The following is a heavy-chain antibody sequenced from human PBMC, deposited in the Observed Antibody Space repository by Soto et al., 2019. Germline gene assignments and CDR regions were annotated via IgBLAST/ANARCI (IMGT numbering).Heavy chain of an antibody. J-gene: IGHJ5*02. Sequence: GGSLRLSCAASGFTFSHAWMSWGRQAPGKGLEWVGRIKSKADGETKDYGAPVRGRFTISRDDAKDTLYLQMNSLRIEDTAVYYCCVVKRLDQYSTSGYWFDPWGPGTLVTVSS. D-gene: IGHD2-15*01. V-gene: IGHV3-15*01. CDR1: GFTFSHAW. CDR2: IKSKADGETK. CDR3: CVVKRLDQYSTSGYWFDP.